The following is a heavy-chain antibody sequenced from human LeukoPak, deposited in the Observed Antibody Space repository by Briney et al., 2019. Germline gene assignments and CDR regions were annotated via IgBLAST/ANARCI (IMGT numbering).Heavy chain of an antibody. V-gene: IGHV3-7*01. D-gene: IGHD3-22*01. CDR2: IKQDGSEK. Sequence: GGSLRLSCAASGFTFSTYWMSWVRQAPGKGLEWVANIKQDGSEKYYVDSVKGRFTISRDNAKNSLYLQMNSLRAEDTAVYYCARDGSYYDSSGDYWGQGTLVTVSS. CDR3: ARDGSYYDSSGDY. J-gene: IGHJ4*02. CDR1: GFTFSTYW.